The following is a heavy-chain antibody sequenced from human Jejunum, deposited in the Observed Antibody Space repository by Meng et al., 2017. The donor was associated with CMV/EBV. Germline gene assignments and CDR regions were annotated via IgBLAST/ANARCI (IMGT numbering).Heavy chain of an antibody. CDR2: INSDGSST. Sequence: WAASGFNVSSYWMHWVRQAPGKGLVWVSRINSDGSSTTYADPVKGRFTFSRDNAKNTLYLQMNSLRAEDTAVYYCARANNHAMDVWGQGTTVTVSS. J-gene: IGHJ6*02. V-gene: IGHV3-74*01. CDR3: ARANNHAMDV. D-gene: IGHD1/OR15-1a*01. CDR1: GFNVSSYW.